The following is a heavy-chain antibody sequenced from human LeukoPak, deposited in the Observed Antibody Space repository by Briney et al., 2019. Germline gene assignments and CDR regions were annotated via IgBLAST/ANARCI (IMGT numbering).Heavy chain of an antibody. V-gene: IGHV3-30*02. CDR3: ARDSSRDALDM. D-gene: IGHD6-6*01. Sequence: PGGSLRLSCAASGFTFSSYSMTWVRQAPGKGLEWVAFIRYDGSKKKYAGSVKGRFTISRDNSKNTLYLQMNSLRAEDTTLYYCARDSSRDALDMWGQGTMVTVSS. CDR2: IRYDGSKK. CDR1: GFTFSSYS. J-gene: IGHJ3*02.